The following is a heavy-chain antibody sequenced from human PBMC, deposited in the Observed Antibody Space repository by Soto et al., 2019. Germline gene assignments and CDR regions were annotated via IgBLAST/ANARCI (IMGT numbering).Heavy chain of an antibody. CDR2: INYSGST. CDR1: GGSISSGGYY. CDR3: ARAWLAVAGSRTRRPADNWFDP. J-gene: IGHJ5*02. D-gene: IGHD6-19*01. Sequence: PSETLSLTCTVSGGSISSGGYYWTWIRQHPGKGLEWIGYINYSGSTNYNPSLKSRVTISVDTSKNQFSLKLSSVTAADTAVYYCARAWLAVAGSRTRRPADNWFDPWGQGTLVTVSS. V-gene: IGHV4-31*03.